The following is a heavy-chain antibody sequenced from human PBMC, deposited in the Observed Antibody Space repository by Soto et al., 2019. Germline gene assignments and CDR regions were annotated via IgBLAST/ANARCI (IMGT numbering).Heavy chain of an antibody. D-gene: IGHD3-10*01. Sequence: SLRLSCAASGFTFSSYWMSWVRQAPGKGLEWVANIKQDGSEKYYVDSVKGRFTISRDNAKNSLYLEMNSLRAEDTAVYYCARDGLWFGELRFDYWGQGTLVTVSS. CDR2: IKQDGSEK. CDR3: ARDGLWFGELRFDY. V-gene: IGHV3-7*01. J-gene: IGHJ4*02. CDR1: GFTFSSYW.